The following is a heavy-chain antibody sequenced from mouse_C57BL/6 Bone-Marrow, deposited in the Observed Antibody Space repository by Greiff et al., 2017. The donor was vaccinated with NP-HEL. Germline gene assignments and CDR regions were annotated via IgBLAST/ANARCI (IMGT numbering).Heavy chain of an antibody. CDR1: GYTFTSYW. CDR3: ARNRDYGSHYAMDY. J-gene: IGHJ4*01. CDR2: IYPSDSET. V-gene: IGHV1-61*01. D-gene: IGHD1-1*01. Sequence: VQLQQPGAELVRPGSSVKLSCKASGYTFTSYWMDWVKQRPGQGLEWIGNIYPSDSETHYNQKFKDKATLTVDKSSSTAYMQLSSLTSEDSAVYYCARNRDYGSHYAMDYWGQGTSVTVSS.